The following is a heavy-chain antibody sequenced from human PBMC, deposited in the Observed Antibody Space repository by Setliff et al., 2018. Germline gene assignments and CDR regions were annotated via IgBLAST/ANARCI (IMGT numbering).Heavy chain of an antibody. CDR2: IYTSGTA. Sequence: PSETLSLTCTVSGDSLTSGPYYWTWVRQPAGKGLEWIGHIYTSGTANYSPSLRSRLTISLDTSKNQFSLKLSSVTAADTAVYYCVRMSGFLYMDVWGKGTTVTVSS. J-gene: IGHJ6*03. V-gene: IGHV4-61*09. D-gene: IGHD3-3*01. CDR3: VRMSGFLYMDV. CDR1: GDSLTSGPYY.